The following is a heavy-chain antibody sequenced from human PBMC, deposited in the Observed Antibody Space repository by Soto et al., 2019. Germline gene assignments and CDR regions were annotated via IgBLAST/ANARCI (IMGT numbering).Heavy chain of an antibody. Sequence: PGEPQKISWKGSGYSFTRYWISWVRQMPGKGLRWMVRIEPRDSDTNHSPSFKGQVNISADKYISTTNLQRSSQKSSDTTMYYSARSPKVVTPYYCYGMDVCGQGTTCTVAS. J-gene: IGHJ6*02. V-gene: IGHV5-10-1*04. CDR1: GYSFTRYW. CDR2: IEPRDSDT. D-gene: IGHD2-21*02. CDR3: ARSPKVVTPYYCYGMDV.